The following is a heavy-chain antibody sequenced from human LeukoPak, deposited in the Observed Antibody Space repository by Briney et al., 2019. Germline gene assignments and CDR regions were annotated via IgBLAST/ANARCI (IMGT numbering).Heavy chain of an antibody. Sequence: SETLSLTCAVYGEYFSTYYYSWIRQPPGKGLEWIGEINHSGSTDYNPSLKSRLTISVDMSKKQFFLRLSSVTAADTAMYYCARPGLAYCGGDCYSSDGYYFDYWGQGTLVTVSS. D-gene: IGHD2-21*01. V-gene: IGHV4-34*01. CDR3: ARPGLAYCGGDCYSSDGYYFDY. CDR1: GEYFSTYY. J-gene: IGHJ4*02. CDR2: INHSGST.